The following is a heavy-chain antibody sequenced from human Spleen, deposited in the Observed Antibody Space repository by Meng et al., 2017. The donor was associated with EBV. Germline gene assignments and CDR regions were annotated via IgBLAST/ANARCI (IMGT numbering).Heavy chain of an antibody. Sequence: QLQLHESGPGLVKPSQPLSLTCAVSGDTINNGGYSWSWIRQPPGKGLDWIGYIYQSGSAYYNPSLKSRVTMSVDMSKNQFSLKLTSVTAADTAVYYCARGGGYGDYEGWFDPWGQGTLVTVSS. CDR2: IYQSGSA. CDR3: ARGGGYGDYEGWFDP. CDR1: GDTINNGGYS. D-gene: IGHD4-17*01. J-gene: IGHJ5*02. V-gene: IGHV4-30-2*01.